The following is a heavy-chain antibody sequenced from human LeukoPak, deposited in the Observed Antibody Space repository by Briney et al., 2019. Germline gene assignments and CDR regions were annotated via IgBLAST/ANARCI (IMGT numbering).Heavy chain of an antibody. J-gene: IGHJ6*03. CDR2: IYYSGST. CDR1: GGSISSSSYY. Sequence: SETLSLTCTVSGGSISSSSYYWSWIRQPPGKGLEWIGSIYYSGSTYYNPSLKSRVTISVDTSKNQFSLKLSSVTAADTAVYYCARKGYSSSWYPWDVGDYYYYMDVWGKGTTVTVSS. CDR3: ARKGYSSSWYPWDVGDYYYYMDV. D-gene: IGHD6-13*01. V-gene: IGHV4-39*07.